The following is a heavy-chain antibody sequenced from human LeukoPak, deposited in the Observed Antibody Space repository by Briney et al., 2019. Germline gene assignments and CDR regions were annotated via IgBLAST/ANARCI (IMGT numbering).Heavy chain of an antibody. CDR2: IKQDGSEK. Sequence: PGGSLRLSCAASGFTFSSHWMSWVRQAPGKGLEWVANIKQDGSEKYYVDSLKGRFTISRDSAKNSLYLQMNSLRAEDTAVYYCAREGWFGELLSHPFDYWGQGTLVTVSS. CDR3: AREGWFGELLSHPFDY. J-gene: IGHJ4*02. CDR1: GFTFSSHW. D-gene: IGHD3-10*01. V-gene: IGHV3-7*01.